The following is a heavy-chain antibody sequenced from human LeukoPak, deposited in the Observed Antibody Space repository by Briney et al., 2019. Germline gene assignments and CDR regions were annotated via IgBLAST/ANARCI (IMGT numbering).Heavy chain of an antibody. CDR2: ISSSSSTI. Sequence: GGSLRLSCAASGFTFSSYSMNWVGQAQGRGLEWVSYISSSSSTIYYGDSVKGRFTISRDIAKNSLYLQMNSLRAEHTAVYYCARDEDTAMVTRGFDYWGQGTLVTVSS. CDR1: GFTFSSYS. V-gene: IGHV3-48*04. J-gene: IGHJ4*02. CDR3: ARDEDTAMVTRGFDY. D-gene: IGHD5-18*01.